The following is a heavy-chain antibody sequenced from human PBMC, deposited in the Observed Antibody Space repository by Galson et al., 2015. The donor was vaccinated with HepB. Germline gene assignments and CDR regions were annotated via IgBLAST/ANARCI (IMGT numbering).Heavy chain of an antibody. CDR2: ISTNSGNT. CDR3: ARDVRYAFEM. Sequence: SVKVSCKASGYTFTRNGIRWVRQAPGQGLEWMGWISTNSGNTYYAQKFQDRLIMTTERSTGTAYMELRSLTSDDTAFYYCARDVRYAFEMWGQGTMVTVS. J-gene: IGHJ3*02. D-gene: IGHD3-10*02. V-gene: IGHV1-18*01. CDR1: GYTFTRNG.